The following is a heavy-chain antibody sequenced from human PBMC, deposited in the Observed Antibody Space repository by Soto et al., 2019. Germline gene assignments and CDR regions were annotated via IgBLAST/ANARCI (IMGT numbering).Heavy chain of an antibody. Sequence: XATLSLPFTVSGGSISSSDYYGGWIRQPPGRGPEWIGSMYYSGSTYYNPSLESRVTISVDTSKNQFSLKLSSVTAADTAVYYCARHNYGMDVWGQGTTVTVS. CDR2: MYYSGST. J-gene: IGHJ6*02. CDR1: GGSISSSDYY. CDR3: ARHNYGMDV. V-gene: IGHV4-39*01.